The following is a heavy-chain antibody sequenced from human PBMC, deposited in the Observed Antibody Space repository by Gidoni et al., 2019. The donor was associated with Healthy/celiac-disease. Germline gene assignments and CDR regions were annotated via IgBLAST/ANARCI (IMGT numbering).Heavy chain of an antibody. Sequence: QVQLVQSGAEVKKPGSSVNVSCKASGGTFSSHAISWVRQAPGQGLEWMGGIIPIFGTANYAQKFQGRVTITADESTSTAYMELSSLRSEDTAVYYCARDPEVPAAIGNWFDPWGQGTLVTVSS. V-gene: IGHV1-69*01. CDR1: GGTFSSHA. CDR2: IIPIFGTA. D-gene: IGHD2-2*01. CDR3: ARDPEVPAAIGNWFDP. J-gene: IGHJ5*02.